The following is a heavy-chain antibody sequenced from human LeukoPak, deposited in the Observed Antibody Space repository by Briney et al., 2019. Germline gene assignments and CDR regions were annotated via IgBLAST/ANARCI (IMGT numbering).Heavy chain of an antibody. D-gene: IGHD2-2*01. CDR3: AREEYQLKRYFDY. CDR2: ISGSGTTT. Sequence: GGSLRLSCAASGFTFSIYAMSWVRQAPGKGLEWVSIISGSGTTTYYTDSVKGRFTISRDNSENTVYLQMNSLRAEDTAVYYCAREEYQLKRYFDYWGQGTLVTVSS. V-gene: IGHV3-23*01. CDR1: GFTFSIYA. J-gene: IGHJ4*02.